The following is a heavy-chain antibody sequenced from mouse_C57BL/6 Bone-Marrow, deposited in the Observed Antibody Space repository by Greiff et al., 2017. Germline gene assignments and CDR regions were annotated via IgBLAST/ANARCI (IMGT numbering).Heavy chain of an antibody. CDR3: ARSIFYSFAY. J-gene: IGHJ3*01. D-gene: IGHD2-1*01. CDR2: IYPGSGSS. Sequence: QVQLQQPGAELVKPGASVKMSCKASGYTFTSYWITWVKQRPGQGLEWIGDIYPGSGSSNNNEKFKSKATLTVDTSSSTAYMQLSSLTSEDSAVYYCARSIFYSFAYWGQGTLVTVSA. CDR1: GYTFTSYW. V-gene: IGHV1-55*01.